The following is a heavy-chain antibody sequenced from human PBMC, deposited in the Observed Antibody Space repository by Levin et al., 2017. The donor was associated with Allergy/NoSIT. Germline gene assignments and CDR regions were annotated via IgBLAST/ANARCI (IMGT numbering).Heavy chain of an antibody. CDR3: ARGVGQVSIERRFDS. CDR1: GDPISSYF. D-gene: IGHD2/OR15-2a*01. Sequence: SETLSLTCTVSGDPISSYFWTWIRQSPGKGLEWIGYIFYTGIANYNPSLKSRVTISIDASKNQFSLRLNSITVEETGGYDSARGVGQVSIERRFDSWGQGTLVTVSS. J-gene: IGHJ5*02. CDR2: IFYTGIA. V-gene: IGHV4-59*01.